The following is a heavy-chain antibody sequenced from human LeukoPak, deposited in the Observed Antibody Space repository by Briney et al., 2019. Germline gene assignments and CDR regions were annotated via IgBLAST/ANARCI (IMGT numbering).Heavy chain of an antibody. CDR2: ISGSGT. CDR3: AKDRGGSSWYYFDY. V-gene: IGHV3-23*01. CDR1: GFTFRSYA. J-gene: IGHJ4*02. Sequence: GGSLRLSCATSGFTFRSYAMIWVRQAPERGLRWVSGISGSGTYYADFAKGRFTISRDNSKNTLYLQMNSLRAEDTAVYYCAKDRGGSSWYYFDYWGQGTLVTVSS. D-gene: IGHD6-13*01.